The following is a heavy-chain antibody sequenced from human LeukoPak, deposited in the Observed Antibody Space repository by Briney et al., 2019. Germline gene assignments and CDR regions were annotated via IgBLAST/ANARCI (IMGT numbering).Heavy chain of an antibody. V-gene: IGHV3-74*01. CDR1: GFTFSSYW. CDR3: AKSHASYSSSWQFSYYFDY. D-gene: IGHD6-13*01. CDR2: INSDGSST. Sequence: GGSLRLSCAASGFTFSSYWMHWVRQAPGKGLVWVSRINSDGSSTSYADSVKGRFTISRDNAKNTLYLQMNSLRAEDTAVYFCAKSHASYSSSWQFSYYFDYWGQGALVTVSS. J-gene: IGHJ4*02.